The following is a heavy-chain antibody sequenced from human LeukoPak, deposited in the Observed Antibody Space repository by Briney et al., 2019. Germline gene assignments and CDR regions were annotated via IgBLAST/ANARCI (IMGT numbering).Heavy chain of an antibody. CDR1: GFTVSSNY. CDR2: IYSGGST. V-gene: IGHV3-53*01. CDR3: ARDNRDCGGDCQTY. D-gene: IGHD2-21*02. J-gene: IGHJ4*02. Sequence: PGGSLRLSCAASGFTVSSNYMSWVRQAPGKGLEWVSVIYSGGSTYYADSVKGRFTISRDNSKNTLYLQTNSLRAEDTAVYYCARDNRDCGGDCQTYWGQGTLVTVSS.